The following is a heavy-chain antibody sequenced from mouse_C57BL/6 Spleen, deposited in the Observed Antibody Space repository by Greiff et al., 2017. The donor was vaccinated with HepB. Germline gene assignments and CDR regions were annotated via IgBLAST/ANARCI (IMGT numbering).Heavy chain of an antibody. CDR1: GFTFSSYA. CDR2: ISDGGSYT. Sequence: EVMLVESGGGLVKPGGSLKLSCAASGFTFSSYAMSWVRQTPEKRLEWVATISDGGSYTYYPDNVKGRFTISRDNAKNNLYLQMSHLKSEDTAMYYCARDPRSDYFDYWGQGTTLTVSS. J-gene: IGHJ2*01. CDR3: ARDPRSDYFDY. V-gene: IGHV5-4*01. D-gene: IGHD3-1*01.